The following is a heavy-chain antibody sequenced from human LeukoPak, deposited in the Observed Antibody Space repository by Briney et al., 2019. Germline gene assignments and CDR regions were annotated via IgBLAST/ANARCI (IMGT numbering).Heavy chain of an antibody. Sequence: SDTLSLTCTVSGVSISSYSWSWIRQPPGKRLEWIGYIYSSGSTNYNPSLKSRVTISLDTSKNQFSLKLSSVTAADTAVYYCARRMVATYNWFDPWGQGILVTVSS. CDR2: IYSSGST. D-gene: IGHD5-12*01. J-gene: IGHJ5*02. CDR3: ARRMVATYNWFDP. CDR1: GVSISSYS. V-gene: IGHV4-4*09.